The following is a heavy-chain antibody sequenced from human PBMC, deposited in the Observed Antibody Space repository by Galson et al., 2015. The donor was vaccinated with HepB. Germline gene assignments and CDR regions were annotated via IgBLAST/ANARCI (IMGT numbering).Heavy chain of an antibody. J-gene: IGHJ4*02. D-gene: IGHD2-8*01. CDR2: ISRSSSHT. CDR1: GFSFSSCS. CDR3: ARRDCIDGVCPFDS. V-gene: IGHV3-21*01. Sequence: LRLSCAASGFSFSSCSMSWVRQAPGKGLEWVSSISRSSSHTYYADSVKGRFTISRDNAKNSLYLQMDSLRADDTAVYYCARRDCIDGVCPFDSWGQGTLVTVSS.